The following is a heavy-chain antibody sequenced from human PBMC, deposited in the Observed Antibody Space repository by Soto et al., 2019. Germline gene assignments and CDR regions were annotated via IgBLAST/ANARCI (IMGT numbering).Heavy chain of an antibody. D-gene: IGHD1-26*01. CDR2: INSGGTT. Sequence: QVQLQESGPGLVKPSEPLSLTCTVSGDSISNYWSWIRQSAGKGLEWIGRINSGGTTNYNPSFKSRVSMSVDKSKNQVSLKLNSVTAADTAVYYCAREGSGGSNWFDPWGQGTLVTVSS. V-gene: IGHV4-4*07. CDR3: AREGSGGSNWFDP. CDR1: GDSISNY. J-gene: IGHJ5*02.